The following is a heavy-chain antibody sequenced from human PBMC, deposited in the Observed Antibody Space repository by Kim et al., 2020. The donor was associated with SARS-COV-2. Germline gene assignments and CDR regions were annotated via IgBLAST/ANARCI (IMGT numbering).Heavy chain of an antibody. CDR2: IYYSGST. V-gene: IGHV4-59*01. D-gene: IGHD6-19*01. J-gene: IGHJ3*02. CDR1: GGSISSYY. Sequence: SETLSLTCTVSGGSISSYYWSWIRQPPGKGLEWIGYIYYSGSTNYNPSLKSRVTISVDTSKNQFSLKLSSVTAADTAVYYCARAYDRQNKYSSGWYKGADAFDIWGQGTMVTVSS. CDR3: ARAYDRQNKYSSGWYKGADAFDI.